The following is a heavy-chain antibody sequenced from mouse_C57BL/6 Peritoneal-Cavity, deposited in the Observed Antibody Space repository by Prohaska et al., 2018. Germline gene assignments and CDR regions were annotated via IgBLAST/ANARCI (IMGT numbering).Heavy chain of an antibody. Sequence: EVQLLETGGGLVQPGGSRGLACEGSGFTFSGFWMSWVRQTPGKTLEWIGDINADGSAXNYAPSIKYRFTIFRDNDKSTLYLQMSNVRSEDTATYFCMRYGNYWYFDVSGTETTVTVAS. D-gene: IGHD2-1*01. CDR2: INADGSAX. V-gene: IGHV11-2*01. CDR3: MRYGNYWYFDV. J-gene: IGHJ1*03. CDR1: GFTFSGFW.